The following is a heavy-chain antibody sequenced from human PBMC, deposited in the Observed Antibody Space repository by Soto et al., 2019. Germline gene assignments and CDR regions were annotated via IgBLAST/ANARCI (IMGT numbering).Heavy chain of an antibody. J-gene: IGHJ5*02. CDR3: AKEPGIAVAGTGPFDP. D-gene: IGHD6-19*01. CDR1: GFTFSSYA. V-gene: IGHV3-23*01. Sequence: EVQLLESGGGLVQPGGSLRLSCAASGFTFSSYAMSWVRQAPGKGLEWVSAISGSGGSTYYADSVKGRFTISRDNSKNTLYLQMNRLRAEDTAVYYCAKEPGIAVAGTGPFDPWGQGTLVTVSS. CDR2: ISGSGGST.